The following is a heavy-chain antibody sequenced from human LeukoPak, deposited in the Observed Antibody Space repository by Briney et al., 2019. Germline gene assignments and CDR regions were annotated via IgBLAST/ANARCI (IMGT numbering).Heavy chain of an antibody. Sequence: PGGSLRLSCAASGFTFSSYEMNWVRQAPGKGLEWVSYISSSGSTIYYADSVKGRFTISRDNSKNTVYLQMTNLRPEDAAVYYCAKGGPLGDTNRFDQWGQGTLVSVSS. CDR2: ISSSGSTI. J-gene: IGHJ4*02. CDR1: GFTFSSYE. V-gene: IGHV3-48*03. D-gene: IGHD2-8*01. CDR3: AKGGPLGDTNRFDQ.